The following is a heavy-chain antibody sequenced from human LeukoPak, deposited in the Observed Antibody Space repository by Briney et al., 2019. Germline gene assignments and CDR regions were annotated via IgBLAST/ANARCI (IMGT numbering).Heavy chain of an antibody. CDR2: ISSTGSTI. J-gene: IGHJ5*02. Sequence: GGSLRLSCAASGFTFSSYEMNWVRQAPGKGLEWVSYISSTGSTIYYADSVKGRFTISRDNAKNSLYLQMSSLRVEDTAVYYCARELPYYYGSGIGEAWFDPWGQGTLVTVSS. V-gene: IGHV3-48*03. CDR1: GFTFSSYE. CDR3: ARELPYYYGSGIGEAWFDP. D-gene: IGHD3-10*01.